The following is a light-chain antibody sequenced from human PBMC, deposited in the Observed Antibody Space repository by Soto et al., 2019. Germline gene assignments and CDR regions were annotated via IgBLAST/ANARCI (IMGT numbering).Light chain of an antibody. CDR2: GAS. CDR3: QQYNNWPPWT. Sequence: EIVLAQSPGTLSLSPGGRATLYCRSIQSVGSNYLAWYHQKPGQAPRVLIYGASTRATGIPARFSGSGSGTEFTLTISSLHSEDFAVYYCQQYNNWPPWTFCQGTKVDIK. CDR1: QSVGSN. V-gene: IGKV3-15*01. J-gene: IGKJ1*01.